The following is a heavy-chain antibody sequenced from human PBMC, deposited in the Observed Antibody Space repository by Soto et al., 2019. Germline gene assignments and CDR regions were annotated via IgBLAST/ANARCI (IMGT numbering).Heavy chain of an antibody. CDR1: GYPFTAYY. V-gene: IGHV1-46*01. D-gene: IGHD1-1*01. CDR3: ARGPPRGAYTTHFDH. CDR2: VNPSVNST. J-gene: IGHJ5*02. Sequence: ASVKVSCKASGYPFTAYYIHWIRQAPGQGLQWMGRVNPSVNSTTYAEKFQGRVTVTWDTSASTVFLEMISLRSEDSALYYCARGPPRGAYTTHFDHWGQGSLVTASS.